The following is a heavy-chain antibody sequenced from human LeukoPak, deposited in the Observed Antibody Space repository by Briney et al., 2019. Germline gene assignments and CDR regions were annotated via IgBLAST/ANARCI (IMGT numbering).Heavy chain of an antibody. D-gene: IGHD3-3*01. Sequence: PPETLSLTCTVSGGSISSYYWSWIRQPPGKGLEWIGYIYYSGSTNYNPSLKSRVTISVDTSKNQFSLKLSSVTAADTAVYYCARDKRWGGTIFGVVTDYYYYGMDVWGQGTTVTVSS. J-gene: IGHJ6*02. CDR1: GGSISSYY. V-gene: IGHV4-59*01. CDR2: IYYSGST. CDR3: ARDKRWGGTIFGVVTDYYYYGMDV.